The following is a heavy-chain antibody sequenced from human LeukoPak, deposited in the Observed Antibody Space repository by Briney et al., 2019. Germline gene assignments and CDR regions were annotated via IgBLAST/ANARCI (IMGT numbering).Heavy chain of an antibody. Sequence: GGSLRLSCAASGFTVSSNYMSWVRQAPGKGLEWVSVIYSGGNTYYADSVKGRFTISRDNSKNTLYLQMNSLRVEDTAVYCCASHKGYRAFDIWGQGTVVTVSS. D-gene: IGHD3-16*02. J-gene: IGHJ3*02. CDR2: IYSGGNT. CDR3: ASHKGYRAFDI. V-gene: IGHV3-66*02. CDR1: GFTVSSNY.